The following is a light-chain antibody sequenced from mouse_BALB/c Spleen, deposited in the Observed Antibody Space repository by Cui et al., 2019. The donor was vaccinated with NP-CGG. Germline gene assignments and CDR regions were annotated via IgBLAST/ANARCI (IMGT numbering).Light chain of an antibody. CDR1: TGAVTTNNF. Sequence: QAVVTQESAPTTSPGETVTLTCRSSTGAVTTNNFANWVQEKPDPLFTGLIGGTNNRAPGVPARFSGSLIGDKAALTITGAQTEDEAIYFCALWYSNHWVFGGGTKLTVL. V-gene: IGLV1*01. CDR2: GTN. J-gene: IGLJ1*01. CDR3: ALWYSNHWV.